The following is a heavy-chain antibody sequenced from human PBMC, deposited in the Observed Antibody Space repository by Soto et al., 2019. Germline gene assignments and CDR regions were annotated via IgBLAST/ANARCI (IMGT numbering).Heavy chain of an antibody. CDR3: AKDWTGGDACDY. D-gene: IGHD2-8*02. CDR2: ISYDGSNK. V-gene: IGHV3-30*18. Sequence: QVQLVESGGGVVQPGRSLRLSCAASGFTFSSYGMHWVRQAPGKGLEWVAVISYDGSNKYYADSVKGRFTISRDNSKNALYLQMNRLRADDTAVYYGAKDWTGGDACDYWGQGTLVTVSS. J-gene: IGHJ4*02. CDR1: GFTFSSYG.